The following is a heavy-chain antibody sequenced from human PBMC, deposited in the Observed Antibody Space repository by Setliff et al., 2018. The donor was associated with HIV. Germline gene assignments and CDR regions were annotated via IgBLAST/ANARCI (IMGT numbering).Heavy chain of an antibody. V-gene: IGHV4-39*07. J-gene: IGHJ4*02. D-gene: IGHD6-19*01. Sequence: SETLSLTCSVSGGSMRSNIYYWGWIRLSPTKGLEWIGSIHLSDTYYNPSLKSRVTISVDTSKDQFSLKLTSLTAADTAVYYCARSSMAGFDYWGQGKLVTVSP. CDR2: IHLSDT. CDR1: GGSMRSNIYY. CDR3: ARSSMAGFDY.